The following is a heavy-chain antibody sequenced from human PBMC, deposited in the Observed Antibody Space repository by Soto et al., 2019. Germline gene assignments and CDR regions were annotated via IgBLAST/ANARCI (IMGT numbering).Heavy chain of an antibody. Sequence: SVTLSLTCTVSGGSISSSSYYWGWIRQPPGKGLEWIGSIYYSGSTYYNPSLKSRVTISVDTSKNQFSLKMSSVTAADTAVYYCFTHDYGDYVDWFDPWGQGTLVTVSS. CDR2: IYYSGST. V-gene: IGHV4-39*01. D-gene: IGHD4-17*01. J-gene: IGHJ5*02. CDR1: GGSISSSSYY. CDR3: FTHDYGDYVDWFDP.